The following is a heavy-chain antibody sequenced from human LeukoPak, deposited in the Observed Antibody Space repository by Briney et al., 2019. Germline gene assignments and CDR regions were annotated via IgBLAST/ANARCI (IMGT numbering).Heavy chain of an antibody. D-gene: IGHD3-3*01. CDR1: GFTFSSYS. J-gene: IGHJ3*02. Sequence: GGSLRLSCAASGFTFSSYSMTWVRQAPGKGLEWVSSINSSSSYIYYADSEKGRFTISRDNAKNSLYLQMNSLRAEDTAVYYCAREYEFWSGTDAFDIWGQGTMVTVSS. CDR3: AREYEFWSGTDAFDI. V-gene: IGHV3-21*01. CDR2: INSSSSYI.